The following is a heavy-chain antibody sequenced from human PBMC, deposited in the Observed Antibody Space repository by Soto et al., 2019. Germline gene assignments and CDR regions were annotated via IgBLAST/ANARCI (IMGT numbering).Heavy chain of an antibody. J-gene: IGHJ4*02. CDR2: IIPIFGTA. Sequence: QVQLVQSGAEVKKPGSSVKVSCKASGGTFSSYAISWVRQAPGEGLEWMGGIIPIFGTANYAQKFQGRVTITADESTSTAYMELSSLRSEDTAVYYCARDLGVGATKNFDYWGQGTLVTVSS. CDR3: ARDLGVGATKNFDY. CDR1: GGTFSSYA. V-gene: IGHV1-69*01. D-gene: IGHD1-26*01.